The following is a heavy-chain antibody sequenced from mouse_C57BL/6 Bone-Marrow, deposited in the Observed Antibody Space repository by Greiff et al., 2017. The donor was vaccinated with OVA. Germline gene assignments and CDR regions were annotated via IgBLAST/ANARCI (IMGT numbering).Heavy chain of an antibody. Sequence: VQRVESGAELVKPGASVKISCKASGYAFSSYWMNWVKQRPGKGLEWIGQIYPGDGDTNYNGKFKGKATLTADKSSSTAYMQLSSLTSEDSAVYFCARDDYDVAFAYWGQGTLVTVSA. CDR3: ARDDYDVAFAY. CDR1: GYAFSSYW. V-gene: IGHV1-80*01. CDR2: IYPGDGDT. D-gene: IGHD2-4*01. J-gene: IGHJ3*01.